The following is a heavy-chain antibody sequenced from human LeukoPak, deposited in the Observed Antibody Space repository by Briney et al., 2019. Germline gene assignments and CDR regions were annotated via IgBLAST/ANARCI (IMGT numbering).Heavy chain of an antibody. Sequence: SETLSLTCTVSGGSISSGGYYWSWIRQHPGKGLEWIGYIYYSGSTYYNPSLKSRVTISVDTSKNQFSLKLSPVTAADTAVYYCARDNMYRDYYYGMDVWGQGTTVTVSS. CDR3: ARDNMYRDYYYGMDV. D-gene: IGHD1-14*01. V-gene: IGHV4-31*03. CDR2: IYYSGST. CDR1: GGSISSGGYY. J-gene: IGHJ6*02.